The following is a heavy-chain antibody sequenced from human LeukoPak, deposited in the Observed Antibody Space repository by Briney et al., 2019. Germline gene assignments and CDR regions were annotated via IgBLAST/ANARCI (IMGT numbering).Heavy chain of an antibody. CDR3: ASSVMVGATSDAFDI. Sequence: ASVKVSCKASGYTFTGYYMHWVRQAPGQGLEWMGWINPNSGGTNFSQKFRGRVTMSRETSISAAYMELSRLRSDDTAVYYCASSVMVGATSDAFDIWGQGTMVTVSS. CDR1: GYTFTGYY. CDR2: INPNSGGT. J-gene: IGHJ3*02. V-gene: IGHV1-2*02. D-gene: IGHD1-26*01.